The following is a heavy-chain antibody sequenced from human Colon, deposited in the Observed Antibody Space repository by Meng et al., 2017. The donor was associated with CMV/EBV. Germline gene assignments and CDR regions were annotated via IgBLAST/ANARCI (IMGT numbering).Heavy chain of an antibody. CDR2: INHSGST. V-gene: IGHV4-34*01. Sequence: ESLKISCAASGFTVSSNYMSWIRQPPGKGLEWIGEINHSGSTNYNPSLKSRVTISVDTSKNQFSLKLSSVTAADTAVYYCARSRYCSSTSCPMRSYYFDYWGQGTLVTVSS. J-gene: IGHJ4*02. D-gene: IGHD2-2*01. CDR1: GFTVSSNY. CDR3: ARSRYCSSTSCPMRSYYFDY.